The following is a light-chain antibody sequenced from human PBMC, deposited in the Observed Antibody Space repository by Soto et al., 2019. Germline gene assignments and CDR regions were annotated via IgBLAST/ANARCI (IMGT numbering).Light chain of an antibody. CDR3: AAWDDSLNGVL. V-gene: IGLV1-44*01. J-gene: IGLJ2*01. CDR2: ITS. Sequence: QSVLTQPPSASGAPGQRVTISCSGSSSNIGSNSVNWFQQLPGTAPKLLIYITSQRPSGVPDRFSASKSGTSASLAISGRQSEDEADYYCAAWDDSLNGVLFGGGTKLTVL. CDR1: SSNIGSNS.